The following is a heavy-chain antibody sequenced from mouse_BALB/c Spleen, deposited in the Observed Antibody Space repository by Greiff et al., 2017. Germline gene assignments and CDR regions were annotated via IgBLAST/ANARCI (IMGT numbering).Heavy chain of an antibody. CDR2: IDPYDSET. Sequence: QVQLQQSGAELVRPGASVKLSCKASGYTFTSYWMNWVKQRPEQGLEWIGRIDPYDSETHYNQKFKDKATLTVDKSSSTAYMQLSSPTSEDSAVYYCARFITTVVAIDYWGQGTTLTVSS. J-gene: IGHJ2*01. CDR1: GYTFTSYW. D-gene: IGHD1-1*01. V-gene: IGHV1-52*01. CDR3: ARFITTVVAIDY.